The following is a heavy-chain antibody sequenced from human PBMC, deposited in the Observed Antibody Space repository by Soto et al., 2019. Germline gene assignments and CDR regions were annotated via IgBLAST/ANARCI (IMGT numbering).Heavy chain of an antibody. CDR1: GGSFSGYY. CDR3: ARVGGTQYYDFWSGYYYYYGMDV. CDR2: INHSGST. J-gene: IGHJ6*02. Sequence: NPSETLSLTCAVYGGSFSGYYWSWIRQPPGKGLEWIGEINHSGSTNYNPSLKSRVTISVDTSKNQFSLKLSSVTAADTAVYYCARVGGTQYYDFWSGYYYYYGMDVWGQGTTVTVSS. D-gene: IGHD3-3*01. V-gene: IGHV4-34*01.